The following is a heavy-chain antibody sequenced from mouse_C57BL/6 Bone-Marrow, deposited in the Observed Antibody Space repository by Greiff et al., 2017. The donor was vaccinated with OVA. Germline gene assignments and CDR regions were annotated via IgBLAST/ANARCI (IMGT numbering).Heavy chain of an antibody. Sequence: QVQLKQSGAELARPGASVKLSCKASGYTFTSYGISWVKQRTGQGLEWIGEIYPRSGNTYYNEKFKGKATLTADKSSSTAYMELRSLTSEDSAVYFCASPYYSYWYFDVWGTGTTVTVSS. J-gene: IGHJ1*03. CDR2: IYPRSGNT. D-gene: IGHD1-1*01. CDR3: ASPYYSYWYFDV. CDR1: GYTFTSYG. V-gene: IGHV1-81*01.